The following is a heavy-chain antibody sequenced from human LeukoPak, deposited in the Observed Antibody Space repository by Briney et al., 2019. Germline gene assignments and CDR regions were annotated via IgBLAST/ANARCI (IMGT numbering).Heavy chain of an antibody. CDR2: IKKDGSEK. Sequence: GGSLRLSCAASGFTFSSFWMSWVRQAPGKGLEWVANIKKDGSEKYYVDAVKGRFTISRDNAKTSLYLQMNSLRAEDTAVYYCARDLSGIAGYTYGRGIDYWGQGTLVTVSS. CDR1: GFTFSSFW. J-gene: IGHJ4*02. V-gene: IGHV3-7*01. CDR3: ARDLSGIAGYTYGRGIDY. D-gene: IGHD5-18*01.